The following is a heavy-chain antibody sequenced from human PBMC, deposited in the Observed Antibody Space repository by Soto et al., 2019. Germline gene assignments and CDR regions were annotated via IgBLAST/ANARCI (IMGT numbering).Heavy chain of an antibody. D-gene: IGHD4-17*01. CDR2: IDDSGGRT. CDR1: GFTFSSYV. CDR3: AKDTGPYGAYEAFDS. J-gene: IGHJ4*02. V-gene: IGHV3-23*01. Sequence: EVQLLESGGGLVQSGGSLRLSCAASGFTFSSYVMTWVRQAPGKGLEWVSTIDDSGGRTFYADSVKGRFTISRDNSKNTLYLQMNSLSAEDTAIYYCAKDTGPYGAYEAFDSWGQGTLVTVSS.